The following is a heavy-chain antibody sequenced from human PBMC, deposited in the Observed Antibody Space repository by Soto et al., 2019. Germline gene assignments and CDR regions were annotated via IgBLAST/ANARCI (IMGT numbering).Heavy chain of an antibody. CDR2: INPNSGGT. Sequence: ASVKVSCEASGYTFTGYYMHWVRQAPGQGLEWMGWINPNSGGTNYAQKFQGWVTMTRDTSISTAYMELSRLRSDDTAVYYCARGQYDFLSGYSPLGYYYYYMDGWGKGTTVTVSS. D-gene: IGHD3-3*01. CDR1: GYTFTGYY. J-gene: IGHJ6*03. CDR3: ARGQYDFLSGYSPLGYYYYYMDG. V-gene: IGHV1-2*04.